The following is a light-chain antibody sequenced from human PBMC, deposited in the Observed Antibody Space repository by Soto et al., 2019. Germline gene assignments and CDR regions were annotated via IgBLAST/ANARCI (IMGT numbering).Light chain of an antibody. CDR3: SSYTSSSTLVV. V-gene: IGLV2-14*01. CDR2: DVS. Sequence: QSALTQPASVSGSPGQXITISCTGTSSDVGDYNYVSWYQQDPGKAPKLMIYDVSNRPSGVSNRFSGSKSGNTASLTISGLQAEDEADYYCSSYTSSSTLVVFGGGTKLTVL. CDR1: SSDVGDYNY. J-gene: IGLJ2*01.